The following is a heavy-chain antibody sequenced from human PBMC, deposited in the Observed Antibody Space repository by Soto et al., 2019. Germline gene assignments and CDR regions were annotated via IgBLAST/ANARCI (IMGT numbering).Heavy chain of an antibody. CDR1: GGTFSSYT. Sequence: SVKVSCKASGGTFSSYTISWVRQAPGQGLEWMGRIIPILGIANYAQKFQGRVTITADKSTSTAYMELSSLRSEDTAVYYCARGRYCSSTSCYEPLDYWGQGTLVTVSS. CDR2: IIPILGIA. V-gene: IGHV1-69*02. CDR3: ARGRYCSSTSCYEPLDY. D-gene: IGHD2-2*01. J-gene: IGHJ4*02.